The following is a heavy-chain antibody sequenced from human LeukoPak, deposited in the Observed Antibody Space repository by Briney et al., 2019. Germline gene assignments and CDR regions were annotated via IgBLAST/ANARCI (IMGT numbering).Heavy chain of an antibody. Sequence: GGSLRLSCAASGFTFSDYYMSWIRQTPGKGLEWVSRISSRGRTIYYADSVKGRFTISRDNAKNSVYLQMSSLRVEDTAVYYCAKDPLWQWLVHAPSYFDYWGQGTLVTVPS. V-gene: IGHV3-11*04. D-gene: IGHD6-19*01. CDR3: AKDPLWQWLVHAPSYFDY. CDR1: GFTFSDYY. J-gene: IGHJ4*02. CDR2: ISSRGRTI.